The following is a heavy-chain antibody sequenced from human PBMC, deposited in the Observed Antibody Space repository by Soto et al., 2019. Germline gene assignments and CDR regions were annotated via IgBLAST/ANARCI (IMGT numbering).Heavy chain of an antibody. CDR3: AREKDSSGYSGPFDY. Sequence: QVQLVQSGAEVKKPGSSVKVSCKASGGTFSSYTISWVRQAPGQGLEWMGRIIPILGIANYAQKFQGRVTITADKSTSTAYMERSSLRSEDTAVYYCAREKDSSGYSGPFDYWGQGTLVTVSS. CDR2: IIPILGIA. J-gene: IGHJ4*02. D-gene: IGHD3-22*01. V-gene: IGHV1-69*08. CDR1: GGTFSSYT.